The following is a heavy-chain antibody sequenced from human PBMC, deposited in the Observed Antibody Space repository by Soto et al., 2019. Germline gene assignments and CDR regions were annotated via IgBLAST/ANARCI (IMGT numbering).Heavy chain of an antibody. CDR1: GGTFSSYA. J-gene: IGHJ6*02. D-gene: IGHD2-2*01. Sequence: ASVKVSCKASGGTFSSYAISWVRQAPGQGLEWMGGIIPIFGTANYAQKFQGRVTITADESTSTAYMELSSLRSEDTAVYYCARDGLVVPALRDYYYYYGMDVWGQGTTVTVSS. CDR2: IIPIFGTA. V-gene: IGHV1-69*13. CDR3: ARDGLVVPALRDYYYYYGMDV.